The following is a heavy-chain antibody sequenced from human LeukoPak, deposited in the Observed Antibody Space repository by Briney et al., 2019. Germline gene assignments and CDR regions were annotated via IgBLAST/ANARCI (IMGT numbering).Heavy chain of an antibody. D-gene: IGHD6-13*01. CDR3: AREYSSSPDAFDI. CDR1: GGSISSHY. CDR2: IYYSGST. Sequence: PSETLSLTCTVSGGSISSHYWSWIRQPPGKGLEWIGYIYYSGSTNYNPSLKSRVTISVDTSKNQFSLKLSSVTAADTAVYYCAREYSSSPDAFDIRGQGTMVTVSS. J-gene: IGHJ3*02. V-gene: IGHV4-59*11.